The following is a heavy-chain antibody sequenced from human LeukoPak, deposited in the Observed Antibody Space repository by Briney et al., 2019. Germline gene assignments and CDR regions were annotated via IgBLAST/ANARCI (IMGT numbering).Heavy chain of an antibody. CDR2: VSGSGTST. Sequence: PGGSLRLSCAASGFTFSSYAMSWVRQAPGKGLEWVSAVSGSGTSTFYADSVKGRFTISRDTSKNTLYLQVNSLRAEDTAVYYCAREGPLLRTIVRGLNWFDPWGQGTLVTVSS. V-gene: IGHV3-23*01. CDR1: GFTFSSYA. D-gene: IGHD3-10*01. J-gene: IGHJ5*02. CDR3: AREGPLLRTIVRGLNWFDP.